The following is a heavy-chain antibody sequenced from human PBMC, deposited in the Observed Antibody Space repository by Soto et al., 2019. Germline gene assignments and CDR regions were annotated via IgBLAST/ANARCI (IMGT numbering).Heavy chain of an antibody. CDR2: IFWDDDK. J-gene: IGHJ4*02. Sequence: QITLKESGPTLVKPTQTLTLTCCFSGFSLSTRGVGVGWIRQPPGKALEWLALIFWDDDKWYSPSLRSRLTIPEDTSKNQVVLTMTTMDPVDTATYYCAHRSRGYAYYFDPGGQGTLVTVSS. CDR3: AHRSRGYAYYFDP. CDR1: GFSLSTRGVG. D-gene: IGHD5-12*01. V-gene: IGHV2-5*02.